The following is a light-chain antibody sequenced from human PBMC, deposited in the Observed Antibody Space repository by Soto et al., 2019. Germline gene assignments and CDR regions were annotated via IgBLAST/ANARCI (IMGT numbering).Light chain of an antibody. CDR1: SSDVGSWNL. V-gene: IGLV2-23*01. CDR2: DGT. CDR3: CSYAGSTALL. J-gene: IGLJ3*02. Sequence: QSALTQPASVSGSPGRSITISCTGTSSDVGSWNLVSWYQRHPGKAPKLLIYDGTKRPSGVSNRFSGSKSGSTASLTISGLQAEDEADYYCCSYAGSTALLFGGGTQLTVL.